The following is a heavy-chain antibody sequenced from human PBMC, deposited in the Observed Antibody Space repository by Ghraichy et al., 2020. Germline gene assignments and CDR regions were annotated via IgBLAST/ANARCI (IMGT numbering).Heavy chain of an antibody. CDR1: GFSFSRHW. V-gene: IGHV3-7*03. CDR3: ARDPYGDYKYGGTDY. Sequence: GGSLRLSCSGSGFSFSRHWMSWVRQAPRKGLEWVACIKADGSERHYVDSVKGRFTISRDNAENSVSLEMNSLRAEDTGIYYCARDPYGDYKYGGTDYWGQGTLVAVSS. CDR2: IKADGSER. D-gene: IGHD4-17*01. J-gene: IGHJ4*02.